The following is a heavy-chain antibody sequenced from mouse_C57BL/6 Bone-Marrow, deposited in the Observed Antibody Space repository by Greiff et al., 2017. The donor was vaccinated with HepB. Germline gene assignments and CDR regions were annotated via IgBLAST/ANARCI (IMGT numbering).Heavy chain of an antibody. Sequence: EVKVVESGGGLVKPGGSLKLSCAASGFTFSSYAMSWVRQTPEKRLEWVATISDGGSYTYYPDNVKGRFTISRDNAKNNLYLQMSHLKSEDTAMYYCALDSSFAYWGQGTLVTVSA. CDR1: GFTFSSYA. CDR3: ALDSSFAY. J-gene: IGHJ3*01. CDR2: ISDGGSYT. V-gene: IGHV5-4*03. D-gene: IGHD3-2*01.